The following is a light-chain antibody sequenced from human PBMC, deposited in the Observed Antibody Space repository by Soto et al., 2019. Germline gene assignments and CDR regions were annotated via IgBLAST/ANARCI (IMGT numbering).Light chain of an antibody. Sequence: QSVLTQSPSASASLGASVTLTCTLSSAHSGYAITWHQQQPEKGPRYLMKLNSDGSHDKGDGIPDRFSGSSSGAERYLTISSLQSEDEANYYCQTWDTGIYWVFGGGTQLTVL. CDR3: QTWDTGIYWV. V-gene: IGLV4-69*01. J-gene: IGLJ3*02. CDR1: SAHSGYA. CDR2: LNSDGSH.